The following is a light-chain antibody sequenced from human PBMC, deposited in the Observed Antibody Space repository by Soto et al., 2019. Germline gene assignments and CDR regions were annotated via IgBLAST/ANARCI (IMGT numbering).Light chain of an antibody. CDR1: SSDVGGYNY. Sequence: QSALTQPASVSGSPGQSITISCTGTSSDVGGYNYFSWYQQHPGKAPKLMIYDVSNRPSGVSNRFSGSKSGNTAALTISGLQAEDEADYYCSSYTSSSIPVVFGGGTKLTVL. V-gene: IGLV2-14*01. CDR3: SSYTSSSIPVV. J-gene: IGLJ2*01. CDR2: DVS.